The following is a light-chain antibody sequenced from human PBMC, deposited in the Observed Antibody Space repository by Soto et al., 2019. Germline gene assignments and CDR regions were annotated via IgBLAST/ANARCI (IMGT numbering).Light chain of an antibody. CDR3: QTWGTGFRV. V-gene: IGLV4-69*01. Sequence: QLVLTQSPSASASLGASVKLTCTLSSGHSSYAIAWHQQQPEKGPRYLMKLYSDGSHNKGDGIPDRFSGSSSGAERYLTISSLQSEDEADYYCQTWGTGFRVFGGGTQLTVL. CDR2: LYSDGSH. J-gene: IGLJ2*01. CDR1: SGHSSYA.